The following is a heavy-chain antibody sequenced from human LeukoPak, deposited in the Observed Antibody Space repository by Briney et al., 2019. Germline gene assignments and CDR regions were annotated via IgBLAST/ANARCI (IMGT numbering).Heavy chain of an antibody. CDR3: ARDNDSWYWFDP. D-gene: IGHD6-13*01. J-gene: IGHJ5*02. CDR1: GYTFTGYY. V-gene: IGHV1-2*02. CDR2: INPNSGGT. Sequence: ASVKASCKASGYTFTGYYMHWVRQAPGQGLEWMGWINPNSGGTNYAQKFQGRVTMTRDTSISTAYMELSRLRSDDTAVYYCARDNDSWYWFDPWGQGTLVTVSS.